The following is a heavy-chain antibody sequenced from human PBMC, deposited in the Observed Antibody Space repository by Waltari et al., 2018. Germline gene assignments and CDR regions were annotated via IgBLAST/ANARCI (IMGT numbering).Heavy chain of an antibody. D-gene: IGHD4-17*01. CDR3: TTGSKGYGDYEGLDY. J-gene: IGHJ4*02. V-gene: IGHV4-31*09. CDR1: GGSISSGGYY. CDR2: IYHSGST. Sequence: QVQLQESGPGLVKPSQTLSLTCTVSGGSISSGGYYWSWIRQHPGKGLEWIGYIYHSGSTYYNPSLKSRVTISVDRSKNQFSLKLSSVTAADTAVYYCTTGSKGYGDYEGLDYWGQGTLVTVSS.